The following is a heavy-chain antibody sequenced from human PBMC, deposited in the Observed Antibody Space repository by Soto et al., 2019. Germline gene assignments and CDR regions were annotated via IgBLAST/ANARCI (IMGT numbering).Heavy chain of an antibody. J-gene: IGHJ4*02. CDR1: GFTFNDYY. Sequence: QVQLVESGGGLVKAGGSLRLSCAASGFTFNDYYMSWIRQPPGKGLEWLSYISSGGSSISYADSVKGRFTISRDNARNALDLQMNRLRADDTAVYYCARDLLGGSDYWGQGTLVTVSS. V-gene: IGHV3-11*01. CDR3: ARDLLGGSDY. CDR2: ISSGGSSI. D-gene: IGHD3-16*01.